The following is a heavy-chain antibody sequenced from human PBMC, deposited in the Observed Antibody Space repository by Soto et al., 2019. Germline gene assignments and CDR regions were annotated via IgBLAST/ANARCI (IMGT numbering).Heavy chain of an antibody. J-gene: IGHJ4*02. D-gene: IGHD6-13*01. V-gene: IGHV3-49*04. CDR2: IRNRTYGGTT. CDR1: GFTFRNYA. CDR3: ARAESPAIAYFFDY. Sequence: EVQLVESGGALVQPGRSLRLSCTVSGFTFRNYAINWVRQAPGKGLEWVGLIRNRTYGGTTEYAVSMNGRFTISRDDSNSIAYLHMNSLKSEDSAIYYCARAESPAIAYFFDYWGQGTQVTVSS.